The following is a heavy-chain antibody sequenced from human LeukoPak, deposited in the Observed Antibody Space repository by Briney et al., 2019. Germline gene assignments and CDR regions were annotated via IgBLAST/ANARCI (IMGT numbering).Heavy chain of an antibody. CDR3: ARVRRFYYYDSSGGAFDI. CDR2: IYHSGST. V-gene: IGHV4-34*01. D-gene: IGHD3-22*01. CDR1: GGSFSDYY. Sequence: SETLSLTCAVYGGSFSDYYWTWIRQPPGKGLEWIGEIYHSGSTNYNPSLKSRVTISVDTSKNQFSLKLSSVTAADTAVYYCARVRRFYYYDSSGGAFDIWGQGTMVTVSS. J-gene: IGHJ3*02.